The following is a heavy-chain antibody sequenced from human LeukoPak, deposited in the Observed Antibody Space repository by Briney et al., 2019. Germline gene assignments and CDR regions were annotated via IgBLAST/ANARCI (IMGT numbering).Heavy chain of an antibody. CDR3: AKDTGDSYGTFDH. J-gene: IGHJ4*02. CDR1: GFTFSSYA. Sequence: PGGSLRLSCAASGFTFSSYAMSWVRQAPGKGLDWVSAISGSGGATYHADSVKGHFTISRDNSKNTLYLQMNSLRAEDTAVYYCAKDTGDSYGTFDHRGQGTLVTVSS. CDR2: ISGSGGAT. D-gene: IGHD5-18*01. V-gene: IGHV3-23*01.